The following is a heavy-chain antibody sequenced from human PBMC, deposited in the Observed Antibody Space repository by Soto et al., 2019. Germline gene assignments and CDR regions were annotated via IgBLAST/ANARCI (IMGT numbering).Heavy chain of an antibody. J-gene: IGHJ4*02. CDR1: GDSISSGRYH. CDR2: IHYTGNT. Sequence: QLQLQESGPGLVKPLETLSLICTVSGDSISSGRYHWGGIRQPPGKGLEFIATIHYTGNTHYNPSLRSRVTIFVETSKSQFSLSLTSVTPADTAVYYCAIAVVFGVVTPFMDYWGQATLVTVSS. D-gene: IGHD3-3*01. V-gene: IGHV4-39*01. CDR3: AIAVVFGVVTPFMDY.